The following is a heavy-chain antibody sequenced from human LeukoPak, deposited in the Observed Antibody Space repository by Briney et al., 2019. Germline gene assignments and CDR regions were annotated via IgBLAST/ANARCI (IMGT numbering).Heavy chain of an antibody. J-gene: IGHJ6*02. D-gene: IGHD3-10*01. CDR3: ARADYYGSDGYYYGMDV. V-gene: IGHV3-74*01. CDR1: GFTFSRYW. CDR2: IKSDGSST. Sequence: PGGSLRLSCAASGFTFSRYWMHWVRQAPGKGLVWVSCIKSDGSSTSIADSAKGRFTISRDNAKNSLYLQMNSLRAEDTAVYYCARADYYGSDGYYYGMDVWGQGTTVTVSS.